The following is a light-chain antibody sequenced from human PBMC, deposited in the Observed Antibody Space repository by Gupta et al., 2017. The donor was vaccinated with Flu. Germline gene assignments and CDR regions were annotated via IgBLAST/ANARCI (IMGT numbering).Light chain of an antibody. CDR3: QESYSTS. V-gene: IGKV1-39*01. Sequence: ISNFLNWYQQQPGKAPKLLIYAASSLRSGVPSRFSGSGSATDFTLTISSLEPEDFATYFCQESYSTSFGQGTRVEIK. CDR1: ISNF. J-gene: IGKJ5*01. CDR2: AAS.